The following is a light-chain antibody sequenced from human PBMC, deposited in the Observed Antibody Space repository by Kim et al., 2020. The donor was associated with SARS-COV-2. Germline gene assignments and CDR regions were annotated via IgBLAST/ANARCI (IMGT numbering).Light chain of an antibody. CDR1: TLPEKQ. J-gene: IGLJ1*01. V-gene: IGLV3-25*03. Sequence: SYELTQPPSLSVSPGQTDRITCSGDTLPEKQTYWYQQKSVQAPLLVIYKDNERPSGIPGRFSGSSSGTTVTLTISVVQAEDDADYYCQSADGSGTYVFGTGTKVTVL. CDR2: KDN. CDR3: QSADGSGTYV.